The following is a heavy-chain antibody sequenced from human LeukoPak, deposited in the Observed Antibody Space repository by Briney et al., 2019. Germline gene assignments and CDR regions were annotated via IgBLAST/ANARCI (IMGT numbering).Heavy chain of an antibody. Sequence: PSETLSLTCTVSGGSISSGGYYWSWIRQPAGKGLEWIGRMYTSGNTNYNPSLKSRATISVDTSKNQFSLELSSVTAADTAVYYCARINYRPIIKFFDFWGQGTLVTVSS. CDR3: ARINYRPIIKFFDF. V-gene: IGHV4-61*02. J-gene: IGHJ4*02. CDR1: GGSISSGGYY. D-gene: IGHD4-11*01. CDR2: MYTSGNT.